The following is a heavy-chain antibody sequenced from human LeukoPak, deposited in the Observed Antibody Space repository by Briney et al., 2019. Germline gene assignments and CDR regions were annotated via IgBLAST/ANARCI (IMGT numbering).Heavy chain of an antibody. CDR3: AKVPRYCSGGSCYSGIFDY. CDR1: GFTFDDYA. J-gene: IGHJ4*02. D-gene: IGHD2-15*01. CDR2: ISGDGGST. V-gene: IGHV3-43*02. Sequence: GGSLRLSCAASGFTFDDYAMHWVRQAPGKGLEWVSLISGDGGSTYYADSVKGRFTISRDNSKNSLYLQMNSLRTEGTALYYCAKVPRYCSGGSCYSGIFDYWGQGTLVTVSS.